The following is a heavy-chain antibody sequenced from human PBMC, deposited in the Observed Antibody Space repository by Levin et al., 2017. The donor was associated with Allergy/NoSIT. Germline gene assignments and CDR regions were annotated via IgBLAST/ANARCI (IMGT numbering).Heavy chain of an antibody. J-gene: IGHJ3*01. CDR1: GFQFSLYG. CDR2: IVFDGNDQ. V-gene: IGHV3-30*18. CDR3: AKRGYCSGNTCQSHDAIDV. Sequence: LSLTCAASGFQFSLYGMHWVRQAPGKGLEWVALIVFDGNDQYYADSVKGRFTISRDNSKNTMYLQMSSLRENDTAIYYCAKRGYCSGNTCQSHDAIDVWGQGTLVIVSS. D-gene: IGHD2-15*01.